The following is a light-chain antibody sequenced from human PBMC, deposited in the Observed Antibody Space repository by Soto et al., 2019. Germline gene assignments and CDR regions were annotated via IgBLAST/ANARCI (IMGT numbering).Light chain of an antibody. Sequence: SYELTQPPSVSVAPGQTARISCGGNYIGRKSVHWYQQKPGRAPVVVVYDDSDRPSGIPERFSGANSGDTATLTISRVEAGDEADYYCHVWDSSSGHYIFGTGTKVTVL. CDR1: YIGRKS. J-gene: IGLJ1*01. V-gene: IGLV3-21*02. CDR3: HVWDSSSGHYI. CDR2: DDS.